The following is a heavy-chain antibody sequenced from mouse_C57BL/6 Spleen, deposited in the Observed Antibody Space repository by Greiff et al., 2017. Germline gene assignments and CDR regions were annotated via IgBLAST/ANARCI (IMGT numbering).Heavy chain of an antibody. Sequence: EVQLQQSGPELVKPGASVKISCKASGYTFTDYYMNWVKQSHGKSLEWIGDINPNNGGTSYNQKFKGKATLTVDKSSSTAYMELRSLTSEYSAVYYCARSSAFYFDYWGQGTTLTVSS. CDR1: GYTFTDYY. D-gene: IGHD6-1*01. CDR3: ARSSAFYFDY. J-gene: IGHJ2*01. CDR2: INPNNGGT. V-gene: IGHV1-26*01.